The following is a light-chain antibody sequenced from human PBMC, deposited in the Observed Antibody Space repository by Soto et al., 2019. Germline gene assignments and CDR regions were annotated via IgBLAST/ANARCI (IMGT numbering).Light chain of an antibody. Sequence: QAVVTQEPSLTVSPGGTVTLTCGSSTGAVTSSHYPYWFQQRPGQAPRTLIYNTSNKHSWTPARFSGSLLGGKAALTVSGVEHDDVSDYDCKLFYGGRDVFGGVTEVTVL. J-gene: IGLJ2*01. CDR1: TGAVTSSHY. CDR2: NTS. CDR3: KLFYGGRDV. V-gene: IGLV7-46*01.